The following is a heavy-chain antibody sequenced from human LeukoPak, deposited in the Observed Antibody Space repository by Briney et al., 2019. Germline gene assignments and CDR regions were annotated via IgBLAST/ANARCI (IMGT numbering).Heavy chain of an antibody. CDR1: GYSISSGHY. V-gene: IGHV4-38-2*01. Sequence: PSETLSLTCDVSGYSISSGHYWGWIRQPPGKGLEWIGSLSDGGTPDYNPSLKSRVSTSIDTSKNQFSLRLRSLTAADTAIYYCGTSDSGSIFGVVISFWGQGTLVTVSS. CDR2: LSDGGTP. J-gene: IGHJ4*02. CDR3: GTSDSGSIFGVVISF. D-gene: IGHD3-3*02.